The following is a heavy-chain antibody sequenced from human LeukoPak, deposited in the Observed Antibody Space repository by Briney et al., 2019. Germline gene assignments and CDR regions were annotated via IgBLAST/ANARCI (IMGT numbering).Heavy chain of an antibody. D-gene: IGHD2-8*02. J-gene: IGHJ2*01. V-gene: IGHV4-4*07. CDR3: AGVLRKSYFGL. CDR1: SGTISSYY. Sequence: SDTLSLTCSVSSGTISSYYWSWIRQPAGKGLEWIGRISTSGSTSYNPSLKSRVTISVDKPKNQFSLKLSSVTAADTAVYYCAGVLRKSYFGLWGRLAIVTVSS. CDR2: ISTSGST.